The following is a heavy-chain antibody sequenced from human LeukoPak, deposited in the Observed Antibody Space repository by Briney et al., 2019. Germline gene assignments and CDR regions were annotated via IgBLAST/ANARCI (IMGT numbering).Heavy chain of an antibody. J-gene: IGHJ4*02. CDR3: ARDFGGGNTDYFAY. CDR1: GFTFNNYW. Sequence: QPGRSLRLSCAASGFTFNNYWMYWVRQAPGKGLVWVSRINRDGSSTSYADSVKGRFTISRDNAQNTLYLQMNSLTAEDTAVYYCARDFGGGNTDYFAYWGQGTLVTASS. D-gene: IGHD4-23*01. V-gene: IGHV3-74*01. CDR2: INRDGSST.